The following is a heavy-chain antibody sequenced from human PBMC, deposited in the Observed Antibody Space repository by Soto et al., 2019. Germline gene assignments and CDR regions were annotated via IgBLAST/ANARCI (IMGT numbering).Heavy chain of an antibody. J-gene: IGHJ4*02. V-gene: IGHV3-74*01. CDR3: VRDNYGVDY. CDR2: INSDGSET. CDR1: GFTFSNYW. D-gene: IGHD2-8*01. Sequence: EVPLVESGGGLVQPGGSLRLSCAASGFTFSNYWMQWVRQAPGGGLVWVSHINSDGSETPYADFVKGRFTISRDNARNILYLQMSSLRAEDTAVYYCVRDNYGVDYWGQGTLVTVSS.